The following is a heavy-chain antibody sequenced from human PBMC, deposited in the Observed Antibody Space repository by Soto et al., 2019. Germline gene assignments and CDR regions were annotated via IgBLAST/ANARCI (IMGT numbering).Heavy chain of an antibody. Sequence: GGSLRLSCAASGFTYSTYTMHWVRQAPGKGLEWVAVISYDGNNKFYADSVKGRFTISRDSTKQTLYLQMNSLRAEDTAVYYCEKVGADHDAFDIWSQGTMVTVSS. V-gene: IGHV3-30-3*01. CDR2: ISYDGNNK. J-gene: IGHJ3*02. D-gene: IGHD1-26*01. CDR3: EKVGADHDAFDI. CDR1: GFTYSTYT.